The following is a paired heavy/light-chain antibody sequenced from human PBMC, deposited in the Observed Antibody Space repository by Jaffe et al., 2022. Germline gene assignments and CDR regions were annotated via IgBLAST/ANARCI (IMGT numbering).Light chain of an antibody. CDR3: NSRDSSGNPLV. V-gene: IGLV3-19*01. CDR2: GKN. J-gene: IGLJ2*01. CDR1: SLRSYY. Sequence: SSELTQDPAVSVALGQTVRITCQGDSLRSYYASWYQQKPGQAPVLVIYGKNNRPSGIPDRFSGSSSGNTASLTITGAQAEDEADYYCNSRDSSGNPLVFGGGTKLTVL.
Heavy chain of an antibody. CDR3: ARGQGGVTMVQGVMPSSRDYYYYMDV. J-gene: IGHJ6*03. Sequence: QVQLVQSGAEVKKPGASVKVSCKASGYTFTGYYMHWVRQAPGQGLEWMGRINPNSGGTNYAQKFQGRVTMTRDTSISTAYMELSRLRSDDTAVYYCARGQGGVTMVQGVMPSSRDYYYYMDVWGKGTTVTVSS. V-gene: IGHV1-2*06. CDR1: GYTFTGYY. D-gene: IGHD3-10*01. CDR2: INPNSGGT.